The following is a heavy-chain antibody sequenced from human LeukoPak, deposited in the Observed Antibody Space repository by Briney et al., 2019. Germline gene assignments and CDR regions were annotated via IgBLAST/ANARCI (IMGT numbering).Heavy chain of an antibody. CDR3: ARSSYCGGDCYYIDY. CDR2: IYYSGST. Sequence: SETLSLTCTVSGGSISSGGYYWSWIRQHPGKGLEWIGYIYYSGSTYYNPYLKSRVTISVDTSKNQFSLKLSSVTAADTAVYYCARSSYCGGDCYYIDYWGQGTLVTVSS. J-gene: IGHJ4*02. V-gene: IGHV4-31*03. CDR1: GGSISSGGYY. D-gene: IGHD2-21*02.